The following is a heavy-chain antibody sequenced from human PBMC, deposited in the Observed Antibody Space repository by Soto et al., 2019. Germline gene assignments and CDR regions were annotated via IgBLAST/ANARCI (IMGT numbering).Heavy chain of an antibody. J-gene: IGHJ6*02. V-gene: IGHV1-18*01. CDR1: GYTFTTYG. CDR3: AREGCAPYCNYGMDV. CDR2: INGYNGNT. D-gene: IGHD6-19*01. Sequence: ASVKVSCKASGYTFTTYGISWGRQAPEQGLEWMGWINGYNGNTDYPQKLQGRVTMTTDTSTSPAYLALRSLRSDDTAVYYCAREGCAPYCNYGMDVWGQGTTVTVSS.